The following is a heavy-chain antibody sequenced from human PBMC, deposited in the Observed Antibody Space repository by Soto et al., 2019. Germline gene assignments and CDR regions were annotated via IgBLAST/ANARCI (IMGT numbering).Heavy chain of an antibody. CDR2: INPSGGST. J-gene: IGHJ3*02. Sequence: ASVKVSCKASGYTFTSYYMHWVRQAPGQGLEWMGIINPSGGSTSYAQKFQGRVTMTRDTSTSTVYMELSSLRSEDTAVYYCARGGITIFGVAAWAFDIWGQGTMVTVSS. V-gene: IGHV1-46*01. CDR1: GYTFTSYY. CDR3: ARGGITIFGVAAWAFDI. D-gene: IGHD3-3*01.